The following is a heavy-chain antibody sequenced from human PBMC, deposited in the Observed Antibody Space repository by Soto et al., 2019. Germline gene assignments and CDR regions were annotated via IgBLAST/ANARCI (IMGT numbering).Heavy chain of an antibody. J-gene: IGHJ5*02. CDR2: INHSGST. Sequence: SETLSLTCAVYGGSFSGYYWSWIRQPPGKGLEWIGEINHSGSTNYNPSLKSRVTISVDTSKNQFSLKLSSVAAADTAVYYCAREDILTGYYVGFWFDPWGQGTLVTVSS. CDR1: GGSFSGYY. D-gene: IGHD3-9*01. CDR3: AREDILTGYYVGFWFDP. V-gene: IGHV4-34*01.